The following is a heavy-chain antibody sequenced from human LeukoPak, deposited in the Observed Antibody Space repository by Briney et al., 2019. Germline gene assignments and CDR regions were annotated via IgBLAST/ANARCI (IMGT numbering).Heavy chain of an antibody. Sequence: AAVKVSCKSSGYRFTANYIQWVRQAPGQGPEWMGWINPTNGVTTYAQDFQGRVTMSRDRSTSTTSMELSRLTSDDTAIYYCARDGSGPIVGVSYDLWGQGTLVTVSS. J-gene: IGHJ4*02. D-gene: IGHD1-26*01. V-gene: IGHV1-2*02. CDR2: INPTNGVT. CDR3: ARDGSGPIVGVSYDL. CDR1: GYRFTANY.